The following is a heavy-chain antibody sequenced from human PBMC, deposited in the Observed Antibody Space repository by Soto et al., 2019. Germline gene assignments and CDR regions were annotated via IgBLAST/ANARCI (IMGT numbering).Heavy chain of an antibody. J-gene: IGHJ4*02. CDR3: EHGDPLYFHY. D-gene: IGHD3-10*01. CDR1: GFSLSPSGLA. Sequence: QITLKESGPALVKPTKTLTLTCNFSGFSLSPSGLAVAGIRQPPGKALEWLALIYWNGIERYSPSLKSRLTITKDTSKNQVVLTVTNMDPVDPATYFWEHGDPLYFHYWGQGTLVTVSP. CDR2: IYWNGIE. V-gene: IGHV2-5*01.